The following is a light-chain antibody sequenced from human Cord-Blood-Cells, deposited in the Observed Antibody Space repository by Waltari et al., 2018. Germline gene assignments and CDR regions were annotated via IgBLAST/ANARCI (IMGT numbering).Light chain of an antibody. CDR1: QDISNY. V-gene: IGKV1-33*01. CDR3: QQYDNLPPPDTRLT. Sequence: DIQMTQSPSSLSASVGDRVTITCQASQDISNYLNWYQQKPGKAPKLLIYNASNLETGVPSRFSGSGSGTDVTFAISSLQPEDSATYYCQQYDNLPPPDTRLTFGGGTKVEIK. CDR2: NAS. J-gene: IGKJ4*01.